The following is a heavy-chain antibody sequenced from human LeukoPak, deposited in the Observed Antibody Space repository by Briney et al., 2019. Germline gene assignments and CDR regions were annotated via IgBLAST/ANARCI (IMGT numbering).Heavy chain of an antibody. D-gene: IGHD2-2*01. Sequence: GGSLRLSCAASGFTFNSYWMHWVRQAPGKGLEWVSYISSSGSTIYYADSVKGRFTISRDNAKNSLYLQMNSLRAEDTAVYYCAMGYCSSTSCSQRYYYYYGMDVWGQGTTVTVSS. CDR1: GFTFNSYW. CDR2: ISSSGSTI. V-gene: IGHV3-48*04. CDR3: AMGYCSSTSCSQRYYYYYGMDV. J-gene: IGHJ6*02.